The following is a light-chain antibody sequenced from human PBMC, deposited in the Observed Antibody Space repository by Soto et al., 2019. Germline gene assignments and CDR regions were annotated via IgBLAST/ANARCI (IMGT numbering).Light chain of an antibody. V-gene: IGKV1-39*01. J-gene: IGKJ3*01. CDR2: AAS. Sequence: DIQMTQSPSSLSASVGDRVTITCRPSQSIRSYLNWYQQKPGKAPKLLIYAASSLQSGVPSRFSGGGSGTNFTLIISSLQPEDFGTYYCQQSYGIVTFGPGTKVEIK. CDR1: QSIRSY. CDR3: QQSYGIVT.